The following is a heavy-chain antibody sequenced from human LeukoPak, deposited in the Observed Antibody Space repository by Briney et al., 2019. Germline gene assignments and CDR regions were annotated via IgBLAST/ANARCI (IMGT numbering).Heavy chain of an antibody. V-gene: IGHV4-4*02. CDR1: GGSISSSNW. J-gene: IGHJ4*02. D-gene: IGHD3-16*02. CDR2: IYHSGST. Sequence: SETLSLTCAVSGGSISSSNWWSWVRQPPGKGLEWIGEIYHSGSTNYNPSLRSRVPISVDKSKNQFSLKLSSVPAADTAVYYCARVRGLGVITPYLDSWGQGTLVTVSS. CDR3: ARVRGLGVITPYLDS.